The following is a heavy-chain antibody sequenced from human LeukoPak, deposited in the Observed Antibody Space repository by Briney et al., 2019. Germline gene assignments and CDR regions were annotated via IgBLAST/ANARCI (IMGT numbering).Heavy chain of an antibody. Sequence: PGGSLRLSCAASGFTFRRHAMSWVRQAPGKGLEWVSIISGSGDRTYYADSVKGRFTISRDNSKNTLDLQMNSLRAEDTAVYYCAKDVAQRLVLLYYYGMDVWGQGTTVTVSS. J-gene: IGHJ6*02. CDR3: AKDVAQRLVLLYYYGMDV. V-gene: IGHV3-23*01. D-gene: IGHD6-13*01. CDR2: ISGSGDRT. CDR1: GFTFRRHA.